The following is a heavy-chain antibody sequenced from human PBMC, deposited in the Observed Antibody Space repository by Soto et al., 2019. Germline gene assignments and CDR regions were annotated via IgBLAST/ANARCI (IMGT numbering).Heavy chain of an antibody. D-gene: IGHD2-2*01. CDR2: IYYSGST. CDR3: SRQRDCSSTSCYSRWFDP. Sequence: SETLSLTCTVSGGSISSSSYYWGWIRQPPGKGLEWIGSIYYSGSTYYNPSLKSRVTISVDTSKNQFSLKLSSVTAADTAVYYCSRQRDCSSTSCYSRWFDPWGQGTLVTVSS. V-gene: IGHV4-39*01. J-gene: IGHJ5*02. CDR1: GGSISSSSYY.